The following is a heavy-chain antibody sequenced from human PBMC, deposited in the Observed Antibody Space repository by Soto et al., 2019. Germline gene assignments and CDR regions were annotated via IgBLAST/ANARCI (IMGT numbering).Heavy chain of an antibody. CDR3: AKAISGYNAPLDH. CDR2: ITGSGDST. J-gene: IGHJ4*02. CDR1: GFTFSSYA. V-gene: IGHV3-23*01. Sequence: EVQLLEPGGGLVQPGGSLRLSCAASGFTFSSYAMNWVRQAPGKGLEWVSVITGSGDSTYYADSVKGRFTISRDNSKNTLYVQMNSLRAEDTAVYYCAKAISGYNAPLDHWGQGTRVTVSS. D-gene: IGHD1-20*01.